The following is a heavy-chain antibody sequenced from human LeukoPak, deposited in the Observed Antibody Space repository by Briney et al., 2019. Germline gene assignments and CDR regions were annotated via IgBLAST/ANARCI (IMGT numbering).Heavy chain of an antibody. CDR2: ISSSSSTI. Sequence: GGSLRLSCAASGFTFSSYSMNWVRQAPGKGLEWVSYISSSSSTIHYADSVKGRFTISRDNAKNSLYLQMNSLRAEDTAVYYCARGTYYDILTGSDYWGQGTLVTVSS. V-gene: IGHV3-48*04. D-gene: IGHD3-9*01. CDR1: GFTFSSYS. J-gene: IGHJ4*02. CDR3: ARGTYYDILTGSDY.